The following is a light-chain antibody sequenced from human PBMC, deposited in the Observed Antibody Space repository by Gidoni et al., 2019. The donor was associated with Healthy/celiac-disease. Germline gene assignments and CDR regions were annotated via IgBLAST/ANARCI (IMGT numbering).Light chain of an antibody. J-gene: IGKJ4*01. V-gene: IGKV3-15*01. CDR2: DAS. CDR3: QQYNNWPPLT. CDR1: QSVSSN. Sequence: EIVLSPSPATLSVSPGDRVTLSCRASQSVSSNLAWYQQKPGQAPRLLIYDASTRATGIPARFSGSGSGTEFTLTISSLQSEDLAVYYCQQYNNWPPLTFGGGTKVEIK.